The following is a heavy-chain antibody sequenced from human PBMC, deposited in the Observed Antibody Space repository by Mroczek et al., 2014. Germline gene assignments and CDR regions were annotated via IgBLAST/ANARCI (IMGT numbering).Heavy chain of an antibody. CDR3: ARDLFXWELLIGAFDI. CDR2: IWYDGSNK. D-gene: IGHD1-26*01. V-gene: IGHV3-33*01. J-gene: IGHJ3*02. CDR1: GFTFSSYG. Sequence: QVQLVESGGGVVQPGRSLRLSCAASGFTFSSYGMHWVRQAPGKGLEWVAVIWYDGSNKYYADSVKGRFTISRDNSKNTLYLQMNSLRAEDTAVYYCARDLFXWELLIGAFDIWGQGTMVTVSS.